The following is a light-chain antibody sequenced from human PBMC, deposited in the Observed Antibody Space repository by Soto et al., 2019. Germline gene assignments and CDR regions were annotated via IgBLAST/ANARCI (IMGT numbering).Light chain of an antibody. J-gene: IGLJ1*01. CDR2: DSN. CDR1: SSNIGNNH. Sequence: QSVLTQPPSVSAAPGQEVTIACSGSSSNIGNNHVSWYQQLPGTAPKFLIYDSNKRPSGIPDRFSGSKSGNTASLTISGLQAEDEADYYCCSYAGSYTLYVFGTGTKVTVL. V-gene: IGLV1-51*01. CDR3: CSYAGSYTLYV.